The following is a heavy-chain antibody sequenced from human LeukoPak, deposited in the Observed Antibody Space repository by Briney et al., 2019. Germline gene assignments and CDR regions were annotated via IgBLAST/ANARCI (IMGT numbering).Heavy chain of an antibody. J-gene: IGHJ4*02. Sequence: GGSLRLSCAASGFTFSSFGMHWVRQAPGKGLEWVAFIRYDGSNKYYADSVKGRFTISRDNSKNTLYLQMNSLRAEDTAVYYCAKDPRDIVVVPAAIRGPYFDYWGQGTLVTVSS. CDR1: GFTFSSFG. D-gene: IGHD2-2*02. CDR2: IRYDGSNK. CDR3: AKDPRDIVVVPAAIRGPYFDY. V-gene: IGHV3-30*02.